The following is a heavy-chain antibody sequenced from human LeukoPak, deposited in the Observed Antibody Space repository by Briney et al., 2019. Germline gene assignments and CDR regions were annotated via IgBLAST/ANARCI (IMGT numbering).Heavy chain of an antibody. V-gene: IGHV1-69*01. CDR1: GGTFSSYA. CDR3: ARVQGQDCSSTSCYRHKPFDP. J-gene: IGHJ5*02. D-gene: IGHD2-2*02. Sequence: SVTVSCKASGGTFSSYAISWVGQAPGQGLEWVGGIIPIFGTANYAQKFQGRVTITADESTSTAYMELSSLRSEDTAVYYCARVQGQDCSSTSCYRHKPFDPWGQGTLVTVSS. CDR2: IIPIFGTA.